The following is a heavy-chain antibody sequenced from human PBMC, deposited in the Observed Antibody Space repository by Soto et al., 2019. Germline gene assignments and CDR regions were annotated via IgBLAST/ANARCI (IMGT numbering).Heavy chain of an antibody. V-gene: IGHV3-20*04. CDR3: ARELVGASEY. CDR1: GGTFVDFG. CDR2: ISGSGGGT. Sequence: GRPLRLSWAASGGTFVDFGMTWVSQAPGKGLEWVSHISGSGGGTNYADSVRGRFTISRDNAKNTLYLQMNSLRAEDTAVYYCARELVGASEYWGQGTLVTVSS. D-gene: IGHD1-26*01. J-gene: IGHJ4*02.